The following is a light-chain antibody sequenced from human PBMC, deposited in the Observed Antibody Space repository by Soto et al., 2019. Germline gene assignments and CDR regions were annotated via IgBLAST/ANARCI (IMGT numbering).Light chain of an antibody. V-gene: IGKV1-27*01. J-gene: IGKJ1*01. Sequence: DIQMTQSPSSLSASVGDRVTITCRASQGINNYLAWYQQKPGKVPKLLIYSASTLQSGVPSRFSASGYGTDFTLTISSLQPEDVAIYYCQRYSSAPRTFGQGTKVEIK. CDR3: QRYSSAPRT. CDR2: SAS. CDR1: QGINNY.